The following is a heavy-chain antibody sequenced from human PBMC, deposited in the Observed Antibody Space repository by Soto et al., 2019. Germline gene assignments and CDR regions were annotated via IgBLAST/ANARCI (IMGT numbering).Heavy chain of an antibody. CDR1: WFPFSDSS. CDR3: ARVAALDYYYGMDV. J-gene: IGHJ6*02. D-gene: IGHD6-6*01. CDR2: ISSSSSYT. Sequence: GSLRLCCASSWFPFSDSSMSWNRRSPGKGLEWVSYISSSSSYTNYADSVKGRFTISRDNAKNSLYLQMNSLRAEDTAVYYCARVAALDYYYGMDVWGQGNTVTVSS. V-gene: IGHV3-11*06.